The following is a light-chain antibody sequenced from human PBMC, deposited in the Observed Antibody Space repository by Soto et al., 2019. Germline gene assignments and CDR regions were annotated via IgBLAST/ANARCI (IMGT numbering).Light chain of an antibody. J-gene: IGKJ2*01. CDR2: GAS. CDR3: QQYGTSPYS. V-gene: IGKV3-20*01. CDR1: QSVSTSY. Sequence: EIVLTQSPGTLSLSPGERGTLSCRASQSVSTSYLAWYQQKPGQAPRLLIYGASTRATGIPDRFSGSGSGTDFTLTISRLEPEDFAAYYCQQYGTSPYSFGQGTKLEI.